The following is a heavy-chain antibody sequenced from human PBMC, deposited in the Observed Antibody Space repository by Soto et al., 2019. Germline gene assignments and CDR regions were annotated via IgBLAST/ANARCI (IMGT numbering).Heavy chain of an antibody. CDR1: GGSISRYY. CDR3: ARSFPRNKNTNWFDP. J-gene: IGHJ5*02. CDR2: IYYSGSI. Sequence: PSDTLSLTCTVSGGSISRYYWSWIRQPPGKGLEWIGYIYYSGSINYNPSLKSRVTISVDTSKNQFSLKLSSVTAADTAVYYCARSFPRNKNTNWFDPWGQGTLVTVSS. V-gene: IGHV4-59*08.